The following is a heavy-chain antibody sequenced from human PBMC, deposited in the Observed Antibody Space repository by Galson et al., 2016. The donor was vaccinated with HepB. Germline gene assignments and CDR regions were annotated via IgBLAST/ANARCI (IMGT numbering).Heavy chain of an antibody. V-gene: IGHV1-18*01. CDR2: ISASSGNT. CDR3: ARVSAAAHTDY. J-gene: IGHJ4*02. CDR1: GYTFNSFG. D-gene: IGHD6-6*01. Sequence: SVKVSCKASGYTFNSFGMSWVRQAPGQGLEWMGWISASSGNTKNAQKFEGRVTMTTDTSTSTAYMELRSLRSDDTAVYYCARVSAAAHTDYWGQGTLVTVSS.